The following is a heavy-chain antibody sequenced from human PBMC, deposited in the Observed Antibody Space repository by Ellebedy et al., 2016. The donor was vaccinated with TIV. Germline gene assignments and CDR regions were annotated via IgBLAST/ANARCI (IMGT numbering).Heavy chain of an antibody. D-gene: IGHD2-15*01. CDR1: GGSVSSGSYY. J-gene: IGHJ4*02. Sequence: GSLRLXXTVSGGSVSSGSYYWSWIRQPPGKGLEWIGYIYYSGSTNYNPSLKSRVTISVDTSKNQFSLKLSSVTAADTAVYYCARGDCSGGGCYTGDYWGQGTLVTVSS. CDR2: IYYSGST. V-gene: IGHV4-61*01. CDR3: ARGDCSGGGCYTGDY.